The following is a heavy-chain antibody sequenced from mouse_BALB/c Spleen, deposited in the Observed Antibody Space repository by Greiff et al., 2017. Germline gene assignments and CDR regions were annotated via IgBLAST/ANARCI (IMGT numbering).Heavy chain of an antibody. CDR1: GYSITSGYS. CDR3: ARWITTGYAMDY. D-gene: IGHD1-1*01. Sequence: EVQLQQSGPDLVKPSQSLSLTCTVTGYSITSGYSWPWIRQFPGNKLEWMGYIHYSGSTNYNPSLKSRISITRDTSKNQFFLQLNSVTTEDTATYYCARWITTGYAMDYWGQGTSVTVSS. CDR2: IHYSGST. J-gene: IGHJ4*01. V-gene: IGHV3-1*02.